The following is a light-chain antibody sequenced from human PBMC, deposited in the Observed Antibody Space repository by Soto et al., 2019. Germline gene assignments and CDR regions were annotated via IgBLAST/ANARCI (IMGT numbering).Light chain of an antibody. J-gene: IGLJ1*01. V-gene: IGLV2-11*01. CDR1: SSDVGGYHY. Sequence: QSALTQPRSVSGSPGQSVTISCTGTSSDVGGYHYVSWYQQLPGKAPKRMIYDVSKRPSGVPVRFSGSKSGNTASLTISGLQPEDEADYYCCSYAGSYTYVFGTGTKVTVL. CDR2: DVS. CDR3: CSYAGSYTYV.